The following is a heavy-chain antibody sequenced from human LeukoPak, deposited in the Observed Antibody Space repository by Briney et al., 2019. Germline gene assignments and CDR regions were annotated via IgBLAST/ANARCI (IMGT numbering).Heavy chain of an antibody. D-gene: IGHD2-2*01. V-gene: IGHV1-2*02. CDR2: INSNSGGT. Sequence: ASLKVSCKASGYTFIGYYIHWGRQAPGQGLEWMGWINSNSGGTNYAQKFQARVTMTRDTSISTAYMELSRLRSDDTAVYYCARDLVVVPTTTKRDNWLDPWGQGTLVTVST. CDR3: ARDLVVVPTTTKRDNWLDP. J-gene: IGHJ5*02. CDR1: GYTFIGYY.